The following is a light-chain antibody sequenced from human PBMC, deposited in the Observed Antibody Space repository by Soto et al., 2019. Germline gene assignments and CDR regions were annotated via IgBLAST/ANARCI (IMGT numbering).Light chain of an antibody. CDR3: LQGEQVPPT. J-gene: IGKJ2*01. Sequence: IVMTQTPLSLSVTPGQPASISCKSTQSLLNSNGKTYLCWYLQKPGQPPRLLMYEVSRRFSGVPDRLSGSGSGTDFTLRISRVETEDVGVYYCLQGEQVPPTFGQGTKLESK. V-gene: IGKV2-29*03. CDR1: QSLLNSNGKTY. CDR2: EVS.